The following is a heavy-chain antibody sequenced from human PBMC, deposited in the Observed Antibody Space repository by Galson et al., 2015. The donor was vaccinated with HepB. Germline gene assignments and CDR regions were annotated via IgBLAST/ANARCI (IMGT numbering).Heavy chain of an antibody. J-gene: IGHJ4*02. CDR1: GFTVSSNY. CDR3: ARDRGLVGARGYFDY. Sequence: SLRLSCAASGFTVSSNYMSWVRQAPGKGLEWVSVIYSGGSTYYADSVKGRFTISRDNSKNTLYLQMNSLRAEDTAVYYCARDRGLVGARGYFDYWGQGTLVTVSS. V-gene: IGHV3-53*01. D-gene: IGHD1-26*01. CDR2: IYSGGST.